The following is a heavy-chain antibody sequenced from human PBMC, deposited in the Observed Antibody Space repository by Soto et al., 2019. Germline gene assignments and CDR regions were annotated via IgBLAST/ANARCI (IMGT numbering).Heavy chain of an antibody. CDR3: TTGQYGGSGNYAFDI. D-gene: IGHD3-10*01. CDR1: GFTFSNAW. CDR2: IKRKTDGGTT. Sequence: GGSLRLSCAASGFTFSNAWMSWVRQAPGKGLEWVGRIKRKTDGGTTDDAATGKGRFTISRDDSKNTLYMQMNSLKTEDSDVYYCTTGQYGGSGNYAFDIWGQGTMVTVSS. J-gene: IGHJ3*02. V-gene: IGHV3-15*01.